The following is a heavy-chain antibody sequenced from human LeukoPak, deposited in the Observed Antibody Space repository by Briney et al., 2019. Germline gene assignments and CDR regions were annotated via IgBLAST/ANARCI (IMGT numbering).Heavy chain of an antibody. CDR2: IIPIFGTA. V-gene: IGHV1-69*13. Sequence: SVKVSCKASGYTFTSYGISWVRQAPGQGLEWMGGIIPIFGTANYAQKFQGRVTITADESTSTAYMELSSLRSEDTAVYYCARWDSDWDAFDIWGQGTMVTVSS. D-gene: IGHD2-21*02. CDR3: ARWDSDWDAFDI. J-gene: IGHJ3*02. CDR1: GYTFTSYG.